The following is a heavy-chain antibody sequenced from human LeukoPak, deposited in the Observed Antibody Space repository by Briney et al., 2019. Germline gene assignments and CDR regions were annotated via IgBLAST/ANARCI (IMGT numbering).Heavy chain of an antibody. CDR3: ARDPPGSGYYSLYLDYGMDV. V-gene: IGHV3-21*01. CDR1: GFTFSSYS. Sequence: PGGSLRLSCAASGFTFSSYSMNWVRQAPGKGLEWVSSISSSSSYIYYADSVRGRFTISRDNAKNSLYLQMNSLRAEDTAVYYCARDPPGSGYYSLYLDYGMDVWGQGTTVTVSS. D-gene: IGHD3-22*01. J-gene: IGHJ6*02. CDR2: ISSSSSYI.